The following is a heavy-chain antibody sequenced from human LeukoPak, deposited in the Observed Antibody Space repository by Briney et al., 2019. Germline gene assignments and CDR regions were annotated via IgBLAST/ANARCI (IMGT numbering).Heavy chain of an antibody. D-gene: IGHD2-15*01. Sequence: GESLKISCKGSGYSFTSYWIGWVRQMPGKDLEWMGIIYPGDSDTRYSPSFQGQVTISADKSISTAYLQWSSLKASDTAMYYCVSPYCSGGSCYGYGMDVWGQGTTVTVSS. CDR2: IYPGDSDT. CDR1: GYSFTSYW. J-gene: IGHJ6*02. CDR3: VSPYCSGGSCYGYGMDV. V-gene: IGHV5-51*01.